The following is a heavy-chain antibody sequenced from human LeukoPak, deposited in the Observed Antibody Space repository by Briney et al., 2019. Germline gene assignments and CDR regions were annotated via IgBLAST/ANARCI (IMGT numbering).Heavy chain of an antibody. CDR3: ARGPYTYGTYYFDY. D-gene: IGHD5-18*01. J-gene: IGHJ4*02. CDR1: GGSISSSSYY. V-gene: IGHV4-39*07. Sequence: PSQTLSLTCTVSGGSISSSSYYWGWIRQPPGKELEWIGSIYYSGSTYYNPSLKSRVTISVDTSKNQFSLKLSSVTAADTAVYYCARGPYTYGTYYFDYWGQGTLVTVSS. CDR2: IYYSGST.